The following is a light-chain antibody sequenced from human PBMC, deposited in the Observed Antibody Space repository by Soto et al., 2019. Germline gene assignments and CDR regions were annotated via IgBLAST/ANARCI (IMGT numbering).Light chain of an antibody. V-gene: IGKV3-20*01. CDR1: QRVTSNY. Sequence: EIVLTQSPGTLSLSPGERATLSCRASQRVTSNYLAWYHQKPGQAPRPLIYGASIRATGIPDRFSGSGSGTDFTLTISRLEPEDSAVYYCQHYVNSPPTFGQGTKVEIK. CDR2: GAS. J-gene: IGKJ1*01. CDR3: QHYVNSPPT.